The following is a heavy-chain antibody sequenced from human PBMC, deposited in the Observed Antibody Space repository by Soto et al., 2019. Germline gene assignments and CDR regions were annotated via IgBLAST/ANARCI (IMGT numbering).Heavy chain of an antibody. CDR2: ISGSGGST. J-gene: IGHJ4*02. CDR1: GFTFSSYA. D-gene: IGHD2-2*01. CDR3: AKDLEIGVYWSSTSCDAFDY. V-gene: IGHV3-23*01. Sequence: VQLLESGGGLVQPGGSLRLSCAASGFTFSSYAMRWVRQAPGKGLEWVSAISGSGGSTYYADSVKGRFTISRDNSKNTLYMQMNSLRAEDTAVYYCAKDLEIGVYWSSTSCDAFDYWGQGTLVTFSS.